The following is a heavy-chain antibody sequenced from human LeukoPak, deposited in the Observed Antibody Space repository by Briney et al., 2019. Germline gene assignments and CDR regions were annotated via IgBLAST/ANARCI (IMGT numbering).Heavy chain of an antibody. CDR3: ARKYGGYYFDY. V-gene: IGHV3-53*01. CDR1: GFTVSNNY. Sequence: GGSLRLSCAASGFTVSNNYMSWVRQAPGKGLEWVSVIYSGGSTDYADSVKGRFTISRDNSKNTLYPRMNSLRAEDTAVYYCARKYGGYYFDYWGQGTLVTVSS. J-gene: IGHJ4*02. CDR2: IYSGGST. D-gene: IGHD3-22*01.